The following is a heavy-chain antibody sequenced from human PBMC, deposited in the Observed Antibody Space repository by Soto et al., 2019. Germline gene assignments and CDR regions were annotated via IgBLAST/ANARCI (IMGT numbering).Heavy chain of an antibody. J-gene: IGHJ4*02. CDR1: GGTFSSYA. CDR3: AREGGSYLYFDY. D-gene: IGHD1-26*01. Sequence: GASVKVSCKASGGTFSSYAISWVRQAPGQGLEWMGGIIPIFGTANYAQKFQGRVTITADESTSTAYMELSGLRSGDTAVYYCAREGGSYLYFDYWGQGTLVTVSS. V-gene: IGHV1-69*13. CDR2: IIPIFGTA.